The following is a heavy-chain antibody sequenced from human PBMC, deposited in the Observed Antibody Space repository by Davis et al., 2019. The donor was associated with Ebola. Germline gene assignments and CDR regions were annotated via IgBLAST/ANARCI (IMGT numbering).Heavy chain of an antibody. J-gene: IGHJ6*03. V-gene: IGHV3-30*03. CDR1: GLTFSSYG. D-gene: IGHD2-15*01. Sequence: PGGSLRLSCAASGLTFSSYGMHWVRQAPGKGLEWVAVISYDGSNKYYADSVKGRFTISRDNSKNTLYLQMNSLRAEDTAVYYCAREREDIVVVVTAMYYYYYMDVWGKGTTVTVSS. CDR2: ISYDGSNK. CDR3: AREREDIVVVVTAMYYYYYMDV.